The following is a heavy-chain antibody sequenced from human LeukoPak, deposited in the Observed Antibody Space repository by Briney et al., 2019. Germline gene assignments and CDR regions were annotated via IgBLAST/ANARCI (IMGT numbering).Heavy chain of an antibody. D-gene: IGHD2-2*01. V-gene: IGHV3-30*02. CDR1: GFTFSSYG. CDR3: AKDGCSSTSCYLNWFDP. J-gene: IGHJ5*02. Sequence: GGSLRLSCAASGFTFSSYGMHWVRQAPGKGLEWVAFIRYDGSNKYYADSVKGRFTISRDNSKNTLYLQMNSLRAEDTAVYYCAKDGCSSTSCYLNWFDPWGQGTLVTVSS. CDR2: IRYDGSNK.